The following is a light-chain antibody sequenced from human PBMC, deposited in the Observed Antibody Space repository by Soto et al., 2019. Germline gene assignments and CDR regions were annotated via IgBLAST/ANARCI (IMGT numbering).Light chain of an antibody. V-gene: IGKV1-5*03. CDR2: KAS. J-gene: IGKJ4*01. Sequence: IQMTQSPSTLSASVGDRVTITCRASQSISSWLAWYQQKPGKAPKLLIYKASSLESGVPSRFSGSGSGTEFTLTISSLQPDDFATYYCQQYNSYVTVGGGTKVEIK. CDR1: QSISSW. CDR3: QQYNSYVT.